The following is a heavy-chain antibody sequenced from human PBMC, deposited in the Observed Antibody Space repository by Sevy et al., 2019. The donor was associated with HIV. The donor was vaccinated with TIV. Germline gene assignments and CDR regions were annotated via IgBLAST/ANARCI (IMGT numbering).Heavy chain of an antibody. V-gene: IGHV1-24*01. CDR1: GYTLTELS. J-gene: IGHJ6*02. Sequence: ASVKVSCKVSGYTLTELSMHWVRQAPGKGLEGMGGFDPEDGETIYAQKFQGRVTMTEDTSTDTAYMELSSLRSEDTAVYYCATGYCSSTSCWRRSYYYYGMDVWGQGTTVTVSS. CDR3: ATGYCSSTSCWRRSYYYYGMDV. D-gene: IGHD2-2*01. CDR2: FDPEDGET.